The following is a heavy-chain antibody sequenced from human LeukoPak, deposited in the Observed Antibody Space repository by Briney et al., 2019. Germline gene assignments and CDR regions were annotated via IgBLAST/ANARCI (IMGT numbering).Heavy chain of an antibody. J-gene: IGHJ6*03. V-gene: IGHV3-21*01. D-gene: IGHD3-10*01. CDR1: GFTFSSYS. CDR3: ARLPIWFGENYYYYMDV. Sequence: GGSLRLSCAASGFTFSSYSMNWVRQAPGKGLEWVSSISSSSSYIYYADSVKGRFTISRDNAKNSLYLQMNSLRAEDTAVYYCARLPIWFGENYYYYMDVWGKGTTVTISS. CDR2: ISSSSSYI.